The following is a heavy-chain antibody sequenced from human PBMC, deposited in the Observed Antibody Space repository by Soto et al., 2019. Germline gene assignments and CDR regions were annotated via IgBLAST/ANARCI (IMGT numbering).Heavy chain of an antibody. CDR2: INHSGST. CDR3: ARDKITGLFDY. J-gene: IGHJ4*02. V-gene: IGHV4-34*01. Sequence: PSATLSLTCAVYGGSFSGYYWTWIRQPPGTGLEWIGEINHSGSTNYNPSLKSRVTISVDTSKNQFSLKLTSVTAADTAVYYCARDKITGLFDYWGQGTLVT. CDR1: GGSFSGYY. D-gene: IGHD2-8*02.